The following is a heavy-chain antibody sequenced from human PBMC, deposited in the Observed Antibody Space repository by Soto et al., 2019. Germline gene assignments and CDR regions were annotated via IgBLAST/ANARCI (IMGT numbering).Heavy chain of an antibody. J-gene: IGHJ4*02. CDR1: GFTFSSYA. D-gene: IGHD6-6*01. V-gene: IGHV3-23*01. CDR2: ISGRGGST. CDR3: AKDLQPGLIAARRYYFDY. Sequence: EVQLLESGGGLVQPGGSLRLSCAASGFTFSSYAMSWVRQSPVKGLEWGSAISGRGGSTYYADSVKGRFTISRDNSKNTLYLRMNSLRAEDTAVYYWAKDLQPGLIAARRYYFDYWGQGTLVTVSS.